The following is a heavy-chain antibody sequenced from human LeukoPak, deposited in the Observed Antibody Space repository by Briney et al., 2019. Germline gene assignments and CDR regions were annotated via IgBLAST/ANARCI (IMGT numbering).Heavy chain of an antibody. CDR1: GGSISSYY. D-gene: IGHD5-18*01. Sequence: SETLSLTCTVSGGSISSYYWSWIRQPPGKGLEWIGYIYYSGSTNYNPSLKSRVAISVDTSKNQFSLKLSSVTAADTAVYYCASLVDTAMSYWGQGTLVTVSS. CDR3: ASLVDTAMSY. V-gene: IGHV4-59*08. CDR2: IYYSGST. J-gene: IGHJ4*02.